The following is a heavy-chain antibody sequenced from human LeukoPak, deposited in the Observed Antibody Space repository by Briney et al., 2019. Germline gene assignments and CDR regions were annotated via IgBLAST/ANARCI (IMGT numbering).Heavy chain of an antibody. CDR2: SNAGNGNT. J-gene: IGHJ4*02. D-gene: IGHD3-10*01. Sequence: GASVKVSCKASGYTFTSHAIHWVRQAPGQRLEWMGWSNAGNGNTKYSQEFQGRVTITRDTSASTAYMELSSLRSEDMAVYYCARDPVDYYGSGSSEPFDYWGQGTLVTVSS. V-gene: IGHV1-3*02. CDR3: ARDPVDYYGSGSSEPFDY. CDR1: GYTFTSHA.